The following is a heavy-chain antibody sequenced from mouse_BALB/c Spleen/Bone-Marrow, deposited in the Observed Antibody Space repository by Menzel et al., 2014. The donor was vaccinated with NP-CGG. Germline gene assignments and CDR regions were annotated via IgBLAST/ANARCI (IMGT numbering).Heavy chain of an antibody. V-gene: IGHV1S81*02. Sequence: QVQLQQSGAELVKPGASVKLSCKASGYTFSSYYMYWVKQRPGQGLVWIGEINPSNGGTKFNEKFKSKATLTVDKSSSTAYMQLSSLTSEDSAVYYCTRSNYGYWYFDVWGAGTTVTVSS. CDR3: TRSNYGYWYFDV. D-gene: IGHD1-1*01. CDR2: INPSNGGT. J-gene: IGHJ1*01. CDR1: GYTFSSYY.